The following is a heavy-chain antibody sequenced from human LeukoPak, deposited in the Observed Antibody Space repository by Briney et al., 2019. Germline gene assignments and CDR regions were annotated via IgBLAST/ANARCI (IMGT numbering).Heavy chain of an antibody. J-gene: IGHJ4*02. CDR2: IRYDGSNK. Sequence: PGGSLRLSCAASGFTFSSYGMHWVRQAPGKGLEWVAFIRYDGSNKYYADSVKGRFTISRDNSKNTLYLQMNSLRAEDTAVYYCARDPNYYDSSGYLDYWGQGTLVTVSS. V-gene: IGHV3-30*02. D-gene: IGHD3-22*01. CDR1: GFTFSSYG. CDR3: ARDPNYYDSSGYLDY.